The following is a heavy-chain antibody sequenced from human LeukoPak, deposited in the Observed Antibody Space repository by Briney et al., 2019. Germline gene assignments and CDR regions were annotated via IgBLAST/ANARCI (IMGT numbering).Heavy chain of an antibody. J-gene: IGHJ6*03. V-gene: IGHV3-21*01. D-gene: IGHD1-26*01. Sequence: PGGSLRLSCAASGFTFSSNSMTWVGQAPGKGLEGVSSISSSSSYIYYADSVKGRFTISRDNAKDSLYLQMNRLRAEDTAVYYCARGATPSLMLYYMDVWGKGTTVTVSS. CDR3: ARGATPSLMLYYMDV. CDR1: GFTFSSNS. CDR2: ISSSSSYI.